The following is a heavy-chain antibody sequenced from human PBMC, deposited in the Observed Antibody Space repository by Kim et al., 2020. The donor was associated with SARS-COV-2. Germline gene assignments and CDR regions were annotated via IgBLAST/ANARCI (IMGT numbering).Heavy chain of an antibody. D-gene: IGHD3-10*01. J-gene: IGHJ4*02. CDR3: AKGTNRGYGSGSYYPRR. Sequence: GKGRFTISSDNSKNTLYLQMNSLRAEDTAVYYCAKGTNRGYGSGSYYPRRWGQGTLVTVSS. V-gene: IGHV3-23*01.